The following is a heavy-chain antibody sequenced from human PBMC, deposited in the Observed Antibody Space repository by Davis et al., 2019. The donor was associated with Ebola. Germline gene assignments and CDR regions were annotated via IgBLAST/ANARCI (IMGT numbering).Heavy chain of an antibody. D-gene: IGHD2-8*02. CDR1: GYTFTSHW. CDR2: IYTGDSDT. V-gene: IGHV5-51*01. CDR3: ASLRRTITGMDDGFDI. J-gene: IGHJ3*02. Sequence: GESLKISCKGSGYTFTSHWIGWVRQMPGKGLEWMGIIYTGDSDTRYGPSFRGQVTISADKSIKTAFLQWSSLKASDSAMYYCASLRRTITGMDDGFDIWGQGTMVTVSS.